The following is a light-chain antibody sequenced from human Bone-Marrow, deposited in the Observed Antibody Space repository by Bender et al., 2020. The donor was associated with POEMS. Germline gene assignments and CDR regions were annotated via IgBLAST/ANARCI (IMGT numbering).Light chain of an antibody. CDR3: SSYTPRATYYV. Sequence: QSALTQPASVSGSPGQSITVSCTGASSDVGSYGLVSWYQQHPGKAPKLVIYEGSKRPSGASYRFSASKSGNTASLTISGLQAEDEADYYCSSYTPRATYYVFGTGTNVTVL. CDR1: SSDVGSYGL. CDR2: EGS. J-gene: IGLJ1*01. V-gene: IGLV2-14*02.